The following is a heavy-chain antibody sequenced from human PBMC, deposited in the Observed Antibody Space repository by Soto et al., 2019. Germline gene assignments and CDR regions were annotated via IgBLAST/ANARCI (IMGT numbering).Heavy chain of an antibody. CDR2: IYSYSGST. D-gene: IGHD6-13*01. J-gene: IGHJ1*01. CDR3: ARHEGSSLYFLH. V-gene: IGHV4-59*08. Sequence: QVQLQESGPGLVKASETLSLTCSVSGDSISSYFWSWIRQPPGKGLEWIGYIYSYSGSTKYNPSLKSRVTISVDTAKNKLSLKLSSVTAADTAVYYCARHEGSSLYFLHWGQGTLVTVSS. CDR1: GDSISSYF.